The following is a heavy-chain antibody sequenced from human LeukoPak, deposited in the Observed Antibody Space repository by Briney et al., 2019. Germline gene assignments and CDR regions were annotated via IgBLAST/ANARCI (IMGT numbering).Heavy chain of an antibody. CDR1: GGSFSGYD. V-gene: IGHV4-34*01. Sequence: SETLSLTCAVYGGSFSGYDWSWIRQPPGKGLEWIGEINHGGSTSYNPSLKRRVTISVDTSKNQFSLKLSSVTAADTAVYYGPVSRYMDVWGKGTTVTVSS. CDR3: PVSRYMDV. D-gene: IGHD5/OR15-5a*01. J-gene: IGHJ6*03. CDR2: INHGGST.